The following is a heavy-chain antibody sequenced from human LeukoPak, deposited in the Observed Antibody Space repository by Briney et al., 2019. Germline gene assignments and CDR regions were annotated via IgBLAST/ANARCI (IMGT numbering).Heavy chain of an antibody. V-gene: IGHV3-21*01. CDR2: ISSGSSYI. CDR1: GFTFSSYS. CDR3: ARSFRLDAFDI. J-gene: IGHJ3*02. Sequence: GGSLRLSCAASGFTFSSYSMNWVRHAPGKRLEWVSSISSGSSYIYYADSVKGRFTISRDNAKNSLYLQMNSLRAEDTAVYYCARSFRLDAFDIWGQGTMVTVSS. D-gene: IGHD6-13*01.